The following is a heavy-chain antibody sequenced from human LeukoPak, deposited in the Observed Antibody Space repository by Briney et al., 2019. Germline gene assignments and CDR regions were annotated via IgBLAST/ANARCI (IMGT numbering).Heavy chain of an antibody. V-gene: IGHV1-69*13. D-gene: IGHD3-3*01. CDR1: GGTFSSYA. Sequence: GASVKVSCKASGGTFSSYAISWVRQAPGQGLEWMGGIIPIFGTANYAQKFQGRVTITADESTSTAYMELNSLRSEDTAVYYCARVTIFGVVTTTYYYYYGMDVWGQGTTVTVSS. CDR2: IIPIFGTA. CDR3: ARVTIFGVVTTTYYYYYGMDV. J-gene: IGHJ6*02.